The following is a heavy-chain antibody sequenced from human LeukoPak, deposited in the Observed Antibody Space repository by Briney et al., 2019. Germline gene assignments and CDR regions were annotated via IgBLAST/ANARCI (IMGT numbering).Heavy chain of an antibody. CDR2: IYTSGST. CDR3: ARDGYSSSWASPYYYYMDV. CDR1: GGSISSYY. J-gene: IGHJ6*03. D-gene: IGHD6-13*01. V-gene: IGHV4-4*08. Sequence: KPSETLSLTCTVSGGSISSYYWSWIRQPPGKGLEWIGRIYTSGSTNYNPSLKSRVTISVDTSKNQFSLKLSSVTAADTAVYYCARDGYSSSWASPYYYYMDVWGKGTTVTVSS.